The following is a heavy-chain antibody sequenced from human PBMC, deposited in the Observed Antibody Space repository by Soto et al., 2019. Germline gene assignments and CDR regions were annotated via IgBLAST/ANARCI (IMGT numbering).Heavy chain of an antibody. CDR3: ARCHSDSSGPGYLDS. Sequence: QVRLVQSEAEVKKAGSSVTVSCKASGGTFISDAVTWVRQAPGQGLEWMGGVIPMFPKANYAQKFQGRATISADKATSTVYMELHSLKSEDTAVYYCARCHSDSSGPGYLDSWGQGTLVTVTS. CDR2: VIPMFPKA. J-gene: IGHJ4*02. CDR1: GGTFISDA. V-gene: IGHV1-69*06. D-gene: IGHD3-22*01.